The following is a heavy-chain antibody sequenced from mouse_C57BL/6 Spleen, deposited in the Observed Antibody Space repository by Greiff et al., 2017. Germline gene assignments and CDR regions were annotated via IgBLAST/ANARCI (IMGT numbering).Heavy chain of an antibody. Sequence: QVQLQQPGAELVRPGTSVKLSCKASGYTFTSYWMHWVKQRPGQGLEWIGVIDPSDSYTNYNQKFKGKATLTVDTSSSTAYMQLSSLTSEDSAVYYCYYYYGSSSIYAMDYWGQGTSVTVSS. CDR2: IDPSDSYT. V-gene: IGHV1-59*01. CDR1: GYTFTSYW. CDR3: YYYYGSSSIYAMDY. J-gene: IGHJ4*01. D-gene: IGHD1-1*01.